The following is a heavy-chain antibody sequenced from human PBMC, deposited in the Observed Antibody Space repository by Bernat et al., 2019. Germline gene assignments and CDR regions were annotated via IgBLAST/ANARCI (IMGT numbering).Heavy chain of an antibody. CDR1: GFIFSSYA. CDR3: AKDLAYGSGNYFDY. Sequence: EVQLLESGGGLVQPGGSLRLSCAASGFIFSSYAMSWVRQAPGKGLEWVSGISGRGSNTYYADSMKGRFTISRDNSKNTLYLQMNSLRAEDTAVYYCAKDLAYGSGNYFDYWGQGTLVTVSS. CDR2: ISGRGSNT. D-gene: IGHD3-10*01. V-gene: IGHV3-23*01. J-gene: IGHJ4*02.